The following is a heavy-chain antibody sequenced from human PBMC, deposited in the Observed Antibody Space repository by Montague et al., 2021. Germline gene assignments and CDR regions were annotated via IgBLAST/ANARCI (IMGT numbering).Heavy chain of an antibody. Sequence: SVKVSCKASGYTFISYGISWVRQAPGQGLEWMGWISAYNGNTNYAQKLQGRVTMTTDTSTSTAYMELRSPRSDDTAVYYCASSFGSGSYYYFDYWGQGTLVTVSS. V-gene: IGHV1-18*01. CDR3: ASSFGSGSYYYFDY. CDR2: ISAYNGNT. J-gene: IGHJ4*02. CDR1: GYTFISYG. D-gene: IGHD6-19*01.